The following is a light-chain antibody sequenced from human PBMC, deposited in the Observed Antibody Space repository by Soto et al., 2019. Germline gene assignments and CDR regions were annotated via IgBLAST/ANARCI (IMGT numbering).Light chain of an antibody. CDR2: DVF. CDR3: CSYAAGDSFK. J-gene: IGLJ2*01. CDR1: SSDIGTFNY. V-gene: IGLV2-11*01. Sequence: QSVLTQPPSVSGSPGHSVTISCIGTSSDIGTFNYVSWHQQRPGKAPRLIIYDVFQRPSGVPDRFPASKSGITASLTISGLQAEDEADYYCCSYAAGDSFKFGGGTKVTAL.